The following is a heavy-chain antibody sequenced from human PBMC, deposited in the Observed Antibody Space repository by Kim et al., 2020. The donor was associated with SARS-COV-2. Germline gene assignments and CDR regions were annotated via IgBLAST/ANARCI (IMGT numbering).Heavy chain of an antibody. Sequence: SVKVSCKASGGTFSSYAFNWVRQAPGQGLEWLGGIIPLFGSPNYAQNFQGRVTITADESTNTAYMELSSLRSEDTAVYYSARGAGVGYDRRGYYYGQDFDNWGQGTMVTVSS. D-gene: IGHD3-22*01. CDR1: GGTFSSYA. J-gene: IGHJ4*02. V-gene: IGHV1-69*13. CDR3: ARGAGVGYDRRGYYYGQDFDN. CDR2: IIPLFGSP.